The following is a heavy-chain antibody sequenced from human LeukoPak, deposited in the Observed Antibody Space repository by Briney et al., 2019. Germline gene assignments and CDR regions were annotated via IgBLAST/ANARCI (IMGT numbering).Heavy chain of an antibody. CDR1: GGSISSHY. Sequence: SETLSLTCTVSGGSISSHYWSWIRQPPGKGLEWIGYIYYSGSTNYNPSLKSRVTISADTSKNQFSLKLSSVTAADTAVYYCARQPGYCSSTSCAGGYYMDVWGKGTTVTVSS. J-gene: IGHJ6*03. D-gene: IGHD2-2*01. V-gene: IGHV4-59*11. CDR3: ARQPGYCSSTSCAGGYYMDV. CDR2: IYYSGST.